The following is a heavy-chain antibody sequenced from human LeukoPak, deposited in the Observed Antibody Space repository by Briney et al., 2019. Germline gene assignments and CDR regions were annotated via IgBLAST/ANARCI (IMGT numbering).Heavy chain of an antibody. CDR2: IWFDGSNK. J-gene: IGHJ4*02. Sequence: PGRALRLSCASSRFTFSNYWMHWVRQAPGKGLEWVSVIWFDGSNKYYADSVKGRFTISRDNSKSALFLIMLGLRAEDTAVYYCARDRSSWSPFYYFDYWGRGTLVSVS. D-gene: IGHD6-13*01. CDR1: RFTFSNYW. CDR3: ARDRSSWSPFYYFDY. V-gene: IGHV3-33*01.